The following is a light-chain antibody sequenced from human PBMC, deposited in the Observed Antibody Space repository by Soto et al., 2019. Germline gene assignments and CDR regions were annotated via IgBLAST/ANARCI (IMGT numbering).Light chain of an antibody. Sequence: DVQMTQSPSSLSASVGDSLTLTCRASQTVTSYLNWYQQKPGKAPKLLIYAASTLQSGVPSRFSGSGSGTEFTLTIISLQPEDFATYYCQQSYSTPWTFGQGTKVDIK. CDR2: AAS. V-gene: IGKV1-39*01. J-gene: IGKJ1*01. CDR1: QTVTSY. CDR3: QQSYSTPWT.